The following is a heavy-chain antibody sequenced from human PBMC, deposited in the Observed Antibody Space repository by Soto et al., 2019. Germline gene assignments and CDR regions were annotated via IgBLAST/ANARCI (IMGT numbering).Heavy chain of an antibody. CDR2: IYYSGST. CDR3: ARGASYYYGSGNYLEDY. D-gene: IGHD3-10*01. CDR1: GGSISSGGYY. J-gene: IGHJ4*02. V-gene: IGHV4-31*03. Sequence: SETLSLTCTVSGGSISSGGYYWSWIRQHPGKGLEWIGYIYYSGSTYYNPSLKSRVTISVDTSKNQFSLKLSSVTAADTAVYYCARGASYYYGSGNYLEDYWGQGTLVTVSS.